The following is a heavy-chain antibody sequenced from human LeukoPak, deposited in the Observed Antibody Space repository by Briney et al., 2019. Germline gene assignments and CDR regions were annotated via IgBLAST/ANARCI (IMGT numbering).Heavy chain of an antibody. D-gene: IGHD6-13*01. CDR3: AKDRAGGSIWYAFDP. J-gene: IGHJ5*02. CDR2: ISWNSGSI. Sequence: PGRSLRLSCAASGFTFDDYAMHWVRQAPGKGLEWVSGISWNSGSIGYADSVKGRFTISRDNSKDTLYLQMNSLSADDTAVYYCAKDRAGGSIWYAFDPWGQGTLATVSS. V-gene: IGHV3-9*01. CDR1: GFTFDDYA.